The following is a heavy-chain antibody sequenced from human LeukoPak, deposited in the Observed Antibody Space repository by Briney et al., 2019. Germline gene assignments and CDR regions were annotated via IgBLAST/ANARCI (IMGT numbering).Heavy chain of an antibody. CDR2: INPSGGST. Sequence: GASVKVSCKASGYTFTSYYMHWVRQAPGQGLEWMGIINPSGGSTSYAQKFQGRVTMTRDMSTSTVYMELSSLRSEDTAVYYCARDRYGGAGNDAFDIWGQGTMVTVSS. V-gene: IGHV1-46*01. CDR3: ARDRYGGAGNDAFDI. CDR1: GYTFTSYY. D-gene: IGHD4-23*01. J-gene: IGHJ3*02.